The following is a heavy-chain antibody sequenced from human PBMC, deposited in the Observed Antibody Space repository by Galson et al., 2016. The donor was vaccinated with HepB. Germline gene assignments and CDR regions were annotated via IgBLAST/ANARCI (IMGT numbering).Heavy chain of an antibody. D-gene: IGHD1-1*01. J-gene: IGHJ2*01. Sequence: QSGAEVKKPGESLRISCKGSGYISTSYWISWVRQMPGKGLEWMGRIDPSDSYTNYSPSFQGHVTISADKSISTAYLQWSSLKASDTAMYYCASGTSPYWYFDLWGRGTLVTVSS. CDR1: GYISTSYW. CDR2: IDPSDSYT. CDR3: ASGTSPYWYFDL. V-gene: IGHV5-10-1*01.